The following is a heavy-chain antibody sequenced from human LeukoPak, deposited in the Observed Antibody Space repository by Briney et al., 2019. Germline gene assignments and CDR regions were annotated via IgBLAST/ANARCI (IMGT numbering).Heavy chain of an antibody. CDR3: ARDYYDSSGYYLGGIDY. Sequence: SVKVSCKASGGTFSSYAISWVRQAPGQGLEWMGGIIPIFGTANYAQKFQGRVTITADESTSTAHMELSSLRSEDTAVYYCARDYYDSSGYYLGGIDYWGQGTLVTVSS. J-gene: IGHJ4*02. D-gene: IGHD3-22*01. CDR1: GGTFSSYA. V-gene: IGHV1-69*01. CDR2: IIPIFGTA.